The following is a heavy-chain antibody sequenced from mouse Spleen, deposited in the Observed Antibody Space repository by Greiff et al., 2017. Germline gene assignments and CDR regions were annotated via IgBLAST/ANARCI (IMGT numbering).Heavy chain of an antibody. CDR3: ARDFDGYLSWFAY. CDR2: ISDGGSYT. Sequence: EVQRVESGGGLVKPGGSLKLSCAASGFTFSSYAMSWVRQTPEKRLEWVATISDGGSYTYYPDNVKGRFTISRDNAKNNLYLQMSHLKSEDTAMYYCARDFDGYLSWFAYWGQGTLVTVSA. D-gene: IGHD2-3*01. V-gene: IGHV5-4*01. CDR1: GFTFSSYA. J-gene: IGHJ3*01.